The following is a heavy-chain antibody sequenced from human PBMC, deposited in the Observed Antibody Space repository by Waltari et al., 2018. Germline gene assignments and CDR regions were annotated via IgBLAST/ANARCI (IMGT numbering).Heavy chain of an antibody. CDR1: GGSISSGSYY. V-gene: IGHV4-61*02. CDR3: ARTRGYPSFDAFDI. Sequence: QVQLQESGPGLVKPSQTLSPTCTVSGGSISSGSYYWSWIRQPAGKGLEWIGRIYTSGSTNYNPSLKSRVTISVDTSKNQFSLKLSSVTAADTAVYYCARTRGYPSFDAFDIWGQGTMVTVSS. CDR2: IYTSGST. J-gene: IGHJ3*02. D-gene: IGHD3-10*01.